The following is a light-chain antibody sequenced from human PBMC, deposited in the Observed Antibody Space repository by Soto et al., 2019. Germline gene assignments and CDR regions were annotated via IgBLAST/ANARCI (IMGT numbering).Light chain of an antibody. V-gene: IGLV2-11*01. J-gene: IGLJ1*01. CDR2: DVS. CDR1: STDVGGYNY. CDR3: CSYAGRDTIYV. Sequence: QCVLTQPRSGSGSPGQSVTSCCTGTSTDVGGYNYVSWYQQHPGKVPKLMLYDVSKRPSGVPDRFSGSKSGNTASLTISGLQAEDEADYYCCSYAGRDTIYVFGSGTKVTVL.